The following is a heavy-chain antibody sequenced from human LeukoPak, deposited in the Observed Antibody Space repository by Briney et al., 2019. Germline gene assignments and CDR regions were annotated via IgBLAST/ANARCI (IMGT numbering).Heavy chain of an antibody. CDR2: MNGDGSRI. CDR3: ARENYFGLDV. J-gene: IGHJ6*02. CDR1: GFSFTERW. V-gene: IGHV3-74*01. Sequence: GGSLRLSCAASGFSFTERWMQWVRQAPGEGLVWLSHMNGDGSRISYADSAKGRFTISRDNAKKMLYLQMNSLRDEDTAVYYCARENYFGLDVWGQGTTVTVSS.